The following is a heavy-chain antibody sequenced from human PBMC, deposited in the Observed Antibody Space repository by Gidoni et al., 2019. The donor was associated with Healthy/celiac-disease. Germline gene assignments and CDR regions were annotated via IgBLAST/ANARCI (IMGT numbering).Heavy chain of an antibody. CDR3: AREQYSSGWSGALGAFDI. D-gene: IGHD6-19*01. V-gene: IGHV3-33*01. Sequence: QVQLVESGGGVVQPGRSLRLSCAASGFTFSSYGMHWVRQAPGKGLEWVAVIWYDGSNKYYADAVKGRFTISRDNSKNTLYLQMNSLRAEDTAVYYCAREQYSSGWSGALGAFDIWGQGTMVTVSS. CDR2: IWYDGSNK. J-gene: IGHJ3*02. CDR1: GFTFSSYG.